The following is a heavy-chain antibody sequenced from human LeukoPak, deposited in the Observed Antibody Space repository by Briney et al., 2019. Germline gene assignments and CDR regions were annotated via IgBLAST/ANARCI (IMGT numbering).Heavy chain of an antibody. CDR3: ARDPLRFLEWLSQPLDY. CDR1: GGTFSSYA. Sequence: GSSVKVSCKASGGTFSSYAISWVRQAPGQGLEWMGRIIPIFGTANYAQKFQGRVTITADKSTSTAYMELSSLRSEDTAVYYCARDPLRFLEWLSQPLDYWGQGTLATVSS. J-gene: IGHJ4*02. D-gene: IGHD3-3*01. V-gene: IGHV1-69*06. CDR2: IIPIFGTA.